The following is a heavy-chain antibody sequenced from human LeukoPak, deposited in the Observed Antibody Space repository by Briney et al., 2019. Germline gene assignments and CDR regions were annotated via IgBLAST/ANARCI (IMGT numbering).Heavy chain of an antibody. CDR1: GFTFSSYG. V-gene: IGHV3-30*18. D-gene: IGHD3-9*01. Sequence: GGSLRLSCAASGFTFSSYGMHWVRQAPGKGLEWVAVISYDGSNKYYADSVKGRFTISRDNSKNTLHLQMNSLRAEDTAVYYCAKSSTYYDILTGYPTAEPYYFDYWGQGTLATVSS. CDR3: AKSSTYYDILTGYPTAEPYYFDY. CDR2: ISYDGSNK. J-gene: IGHJ4*02.